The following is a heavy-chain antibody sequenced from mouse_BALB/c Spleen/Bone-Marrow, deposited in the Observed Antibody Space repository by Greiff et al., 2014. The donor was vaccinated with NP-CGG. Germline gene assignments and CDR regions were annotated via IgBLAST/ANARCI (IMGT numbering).Heavy chain of an antibody. Sequence: DVMLVESGGGLVQPGGSRKLSCAASGFTFSSFGMHWVRQAPERGLEWVAYISSGSSTIFYADTVKGRFTISRDNPKNTLFLQMTSRRSEDTAMYYCTRGGNWEDFDYWGQGTTLTVSS. CDR3: TRGGNWEDFDY. D-gene: IGHD4-1*01. CDR1: GFTFSSFG. V-gene: IGHV5-17*02. CDR2: ISSGSSTI. J-gene: IGHJ2*01.